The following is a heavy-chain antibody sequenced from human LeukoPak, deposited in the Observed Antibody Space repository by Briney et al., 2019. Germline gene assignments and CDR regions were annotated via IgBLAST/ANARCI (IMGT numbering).Heavy chain of an antibody. D-gene: IGHD3-16*02. Sequence: GGSLRLSCAASGFTFSRYAMSWVRQAPGKGRECVSAISGSGGSTYYADSVKGRFTISRDNSKNTLYLQMNSLRAEDTAVSYCAKVYRRVYFDYWGQGTLVTVSS. CDR2: ISGSGGST. CDR3: AKVYRRVYFDY. CDR1: GFTFSRYA. V-gene: IGHV3-23*01. J-gene: IGHJ4*02.